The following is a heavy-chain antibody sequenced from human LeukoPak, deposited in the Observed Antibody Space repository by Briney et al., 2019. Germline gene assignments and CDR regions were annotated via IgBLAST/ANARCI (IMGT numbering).Heavy chain of an antibody. V-gene: IGHV4-59*12. J-gene: IGHJ3*02. CDR3: ARDKAGDSSGYYPDAFDI. Sequence: SETLSLTCTVSGASISSYYWSWIRQPPGKGLEWIGYIDNTESTNYNPSLKSRVTMSVDTSKNQFSLKLSSVTAADTAVYYCARDKAGDSSGYYPDAFDIWGQGTMVTVSS. D-gene: IGHD3-22*01. CDR2: IDNTEST. CDR1: GASISSYY.